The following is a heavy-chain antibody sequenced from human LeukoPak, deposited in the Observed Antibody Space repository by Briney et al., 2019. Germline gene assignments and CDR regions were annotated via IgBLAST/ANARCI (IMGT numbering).Heavy chain of an antibody. J-gene: IGHJ4*02. Sequence: SKTLSLTCAVYGGSFSGYYWSWIRQPPGKGLEWIGEINHSGSTNYNPSLKSRVTISVDTSKNQFSPKLSSATAADTAVYYCARIPPRDYWGQGTLVTVSS. CDR3: ARIPPRDY. CDR1: GGSFSGYY. V-gene: IGHV4-34*01. CDR2: INHSGST.